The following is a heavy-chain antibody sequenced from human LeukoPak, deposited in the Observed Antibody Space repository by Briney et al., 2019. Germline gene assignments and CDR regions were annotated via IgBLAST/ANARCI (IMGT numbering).Heavy chain of an antibody. CDR2: IYSGGST. Sequence: PGGSLRLSCAASGFTVSSNYMSWVRQAPGKGLEWVSVIYSGGSTYYAGSVKGRFTISRDNSKNTLYLQMNSLRAEDTAVYYCARDKGPYYYGSGSYYNPIYWGQGTLVTVSS. J-gene: IGHJ4*02. D-gene: IGHD3-10*01. CDR1: GFTVSSNY. V-gene: IGHV3-53*01. CDR3: ARDKGPYYYGSGSYYNPIY.